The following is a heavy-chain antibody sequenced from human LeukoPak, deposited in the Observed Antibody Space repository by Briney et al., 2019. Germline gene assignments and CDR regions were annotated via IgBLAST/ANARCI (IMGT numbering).Heavy chain of an antibody. D-gene: IGHD2-15*01. CDR3: VTNRREFCSGGGCYSEKYTWFDP. CDR2: IKQDGSEQ. V-gene: IGHV3-7*01. CDR1: GFTFSDYW. Sequence: GGSLRLSCTASGFTFSDYWMSWVRQAPGRRLEWVANIKQDGSEQYYADSVKGRFTVSRDNAKSSLSLQMNSLRPEDTVVYHCVTNRREFCSGGGCYSEKYTWFDPWGQGTLVTVSS. J-gene: IGHJ5*02.